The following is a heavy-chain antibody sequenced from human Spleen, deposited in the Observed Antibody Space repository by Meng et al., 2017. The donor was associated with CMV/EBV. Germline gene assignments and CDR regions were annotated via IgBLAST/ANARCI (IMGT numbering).Heavy chain of an antibody. V-gene: IGHV3-21*01. CDR1: GFTLSPYT. CDR2: ISSSSTYL. CDR3: AKGSATGPGRFEF. Sequence: LKISCAASGFTLSPYTMHWVRQTPGKGLEWVSSISSSSTYLYYADSLKGRFTISRDNAKNSLYLLMNSLRVEDTAVYYCAKGSATGPGRFEFWGQGALVTVSS. D-gene: IGHD6-13*01. J-gene: IGHJ4*02.